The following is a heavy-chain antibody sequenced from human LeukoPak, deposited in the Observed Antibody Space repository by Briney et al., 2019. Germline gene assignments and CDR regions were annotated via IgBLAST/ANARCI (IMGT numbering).Heavy chain of an antibody. CDR2: IYSGGST. V-gene: IGHV3-66*02. Sequence: GGSLRLSCAASGFTVSSNYMSWVRQAPGKGLEWVSVIYSGGSTYYADPAKGRFTISRDNSKNTLYLQMNSLRAEDTAVYYCARDRWVGGYDYFDYWGQGTLVTVSS. D-gene: IGHD5-12*01. J-gene: IGHJ4*02. CDR1: GFTVSSNY. CDR3: ARDRWVGGYDYFDY.